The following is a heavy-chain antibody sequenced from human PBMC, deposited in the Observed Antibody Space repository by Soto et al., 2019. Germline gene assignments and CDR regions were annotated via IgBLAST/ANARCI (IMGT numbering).Heavy chain of an antibody. J-gene: IGHJ4*02. V-gene: IGHV3-30*18. CDR2: VSYDGTNK. D-gene: IGHD6-6*01. CDR1: GFTFSGIA. Sequence: QVQLVESGGGVVRPGNSLTLACAASGFTFSGIAMHWVRQAPGKGLEWVAVVSYDGTNKLYGESVKGRFTVSRDNSKNTLYLHMTSLRPEDTATYYCAKALSFTSSSLDSWGQGSLVIVS. CDR3: AKALSFTSSSLDS.